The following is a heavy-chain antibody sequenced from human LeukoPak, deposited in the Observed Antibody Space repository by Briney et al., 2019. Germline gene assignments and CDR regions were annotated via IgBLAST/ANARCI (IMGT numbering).Heavy chain of an antibody. CDR3: ARVIRLGATWALVY. Sequence: GGSLRLSCAASGFTFSSYAMHWVRQAPGKGLEWVAVISYDGSNKYYADSVKGRFTISRDNSKNKLYLQMNSLRAEDTAVYYCARVIRLGATWALVYWGQGTLVTVSS. J-gene: IGHJ4*02. D-gene: IGHD1-26*01. CDR1: GFTFSSYA. V-gene: IGHV3-30-3*01. CDR2: ISYDGSNK.